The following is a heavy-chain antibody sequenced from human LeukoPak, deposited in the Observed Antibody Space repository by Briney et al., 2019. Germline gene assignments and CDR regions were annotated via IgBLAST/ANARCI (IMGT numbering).Heavy chain of an antibody. D-gene: IGHD4-23*01. CDR3: ARDNRWDYGGPGFDY. J-gene: IGHJ4*02. CDR1: GGTFSSYA. Sequence: SVKVSCKASGGTFSSYAIIWVRQAPGQGLEWMGGIIPIFGTANYAQKFQGRVTITTDESTSTAYMELSSLRSEDTAVYYCARDNRWDYGGPGFDYWGQGTLVTVSS. V-gene: IGHV1-69*05. CDR2: IIPIFGTA.